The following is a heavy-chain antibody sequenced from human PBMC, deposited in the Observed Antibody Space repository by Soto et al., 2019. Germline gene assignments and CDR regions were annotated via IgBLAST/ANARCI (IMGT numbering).Heavy chain of an antibody. D-gene: IGHD3-22*01. V-gene: IGHV3-53*01. CDR3: ATHISSDGGFDY. Sequence: GESLKISCAASGFTVSNKYMTWVRQAPMKGLEWVSMIYNTGSTYYADSVKGRFTISRDNSKNTLYLQMNSLTAEDTAVYYCATHISSDGGFDYWGQGTLVTVSS. CDR2: IYNTGST. CDR1: GFTVSNKY. J-gene: IGHJ4*02.